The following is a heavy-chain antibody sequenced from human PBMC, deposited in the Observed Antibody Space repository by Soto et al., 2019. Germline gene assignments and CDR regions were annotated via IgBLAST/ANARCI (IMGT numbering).Heavy chain of an antibody. J-gene: IGHJ6*02. CDR3: ARGRTYSSSSYYYYYGMDV. CDR2: IRQDGSEK. Sequence: GGSLRLSCAASGFTFSSYWMSWVRQAPGKGLEWVANIRQDGSEKYYVDSVKGRFTISRDNAKNSLYLQMNSLRAEDTAVYYCARGRTYSSSSYYYYYGMDVWGQGTTVTVSS. D-gene: IGHD6-6*01. CDR1: GFTFSSYW. V-gene: IGHV3-7*03.